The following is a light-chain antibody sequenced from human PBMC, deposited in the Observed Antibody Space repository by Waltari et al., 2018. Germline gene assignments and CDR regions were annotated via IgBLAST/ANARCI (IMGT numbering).Light chain of an antibody. Sequence: QVVLTQSPSASASLGASVKLTCTLSGGHSGYAIAWHQQQPEKGPRYLMKLNSGGSHTKGDGIPDRFSGSSSGAERYLTISSLQSEDEADCYCQTWGTGIRVFGGGTRLTVL. CDR1: GGHSGYA. CDR3: QTWGTGIRV. J-gene: IGLJ3*02. V-gene: IGLV4-69*01. CDR2: LNSGGSH.